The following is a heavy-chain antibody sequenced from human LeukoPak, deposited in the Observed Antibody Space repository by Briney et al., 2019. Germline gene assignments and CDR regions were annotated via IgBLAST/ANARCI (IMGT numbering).Heavy chain of an antibody. CDR3: ARSTYPWERDGDFDY. V-gene: IGHV4-59*01. CDR1: GGSTSSYY. Sequence: SETLSLTCTVSGGSTSSYYWSWIRQPPGKGLEWIGYIYYSGSTNYNPSLKSRVTISVDTSKNQFSLKLSSVTAADTAVYYCARSTYPWERDGDFDYWGQGTLVTVSS. CDR2: IYYSGST. J-gene: IGHJ4*02. D-gene: IGHD1-26*01.